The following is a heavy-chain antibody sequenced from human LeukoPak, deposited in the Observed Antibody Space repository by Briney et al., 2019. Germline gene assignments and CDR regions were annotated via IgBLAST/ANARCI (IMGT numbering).Heavy chain of an antibody. CDR3: ARGGRILWFGESSTRGYYYYYMDV. Sequence: PLETLSLTCAVYGGSFSGYYWSWIRQPPGKGLEWIGEINHSGSTDYNPSLKSRVTISVDTSKNQFSLKLSSVTAADTAVYYCARGGRILWFGESSTRGYYYYYMDVWGKGTTVTVSS. D-gene: IGHD3-10*01. V-gene: IGHV4-34*01. CDR2: INHSGST. J-gene: IGHJ6*03. CDR1: GGSFSGYY.